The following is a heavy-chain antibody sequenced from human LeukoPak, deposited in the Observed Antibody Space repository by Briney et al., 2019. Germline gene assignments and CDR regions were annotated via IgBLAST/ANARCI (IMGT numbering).Heavy chain of an antibody. J-gene: IGHJ6*02. V-gene: IGHV4-39*01. CDR1: GGSFNNYY. Sequence: SETLSLTCTVSGGSFNNYYWGWIRQPPGKGLEWIGSIYYSGSTYYNPSLKSRVTISVDTSKNQFSLKLSSVTAADTAVYYCASEMDVWGQGTTVTVSS. CDR2: IYYSGST. CDR3: ASEMDV.